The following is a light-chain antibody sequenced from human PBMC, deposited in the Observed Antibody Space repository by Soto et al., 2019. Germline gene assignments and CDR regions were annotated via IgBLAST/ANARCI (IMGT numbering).Light chain of an antibody. CDR1: SGDIGDYNY. Sequence: QSVLTQPASVSGSPGQSITISCVGTSGDIGDYNYVSWYQQHPGKAPKLIIYDVSNRPSGVPDRFSGSKSGNAASLTVSGLQAEDEADYYCSSYAGSDNYVFGTGTXVTVL. CDR2: DVS. J-gene: IGLJ1*01. CDR3: SSYAGSDNYV. V-gene: IGLV2-8*01.